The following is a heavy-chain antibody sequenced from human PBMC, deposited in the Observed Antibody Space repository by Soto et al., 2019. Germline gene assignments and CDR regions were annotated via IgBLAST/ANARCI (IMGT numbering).Heavy chain of an antibody. V-gene: IGHV3-21*01. D-gene: IGHD6-13*01. J-gene: IGHJ6*03. CDR1: GFTFSSYG. CDR2: ISSSGSNI. Sequence: GGSLRLSCAASGFTFSSYGMHWVRQAPGKGLEWVASISSSGSNIYYADSVKGRFTISRDNAKNSLYLQMNSLRAEDTALYYSAREGGGSWYRGGYIDVWGKGTTVTVSS. CDR3: AREGGGSWYRGGYIDV.